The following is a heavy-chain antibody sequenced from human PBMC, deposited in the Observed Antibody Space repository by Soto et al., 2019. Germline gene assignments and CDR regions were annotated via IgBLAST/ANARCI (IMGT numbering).Heavy chain of an antibody. CDR3: ARLAPIAAADGMDV. J-gene: IGHJ6*02. V-gene: IGHV4-38-2*01. CDR2: IYHSWST. CDR1: GYSISSGYY. D-gene: IGHD6-13*01. Sequence: SETLSLTCAVSGYSISSGYYWGWIRQSPGKGLEWIGSIYHSWSTYYNPSLKSRVIISVDTSKNQFSLKLSSVTAADTAVYYCARLAPIAAADGMDVWGQGTTVTVSS.